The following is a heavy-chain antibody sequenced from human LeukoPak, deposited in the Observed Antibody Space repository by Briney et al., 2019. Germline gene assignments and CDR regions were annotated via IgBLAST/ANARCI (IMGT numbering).Heavy chain of an antibody. D-gene: IGHD3-3*01. V-gene: IGHV4-59*01. CDR2: IYYSGST. CDR1: GGSISSYY. Sequence: PSQTLSLTCTVSGGSISSYYWSWIRQPPGKGLEWIGYIYYSGSTNYNPSLKSRVTISVDTSKNQFSLKLSSVTAADTAVYYCAGGVVARYYYYGMDVWGQGTTVTVSS. J-gene: IGHJ6*02. CDR3: AGGVVARYYYYGMDV.